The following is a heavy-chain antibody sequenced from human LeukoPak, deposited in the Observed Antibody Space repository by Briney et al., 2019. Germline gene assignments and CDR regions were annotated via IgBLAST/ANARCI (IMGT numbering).Heavy chain of an antibody. CDR1: GFTFSNHW. Sequence: GGSLRLSCAASGFTFSNHWMHWVRQAPGKGLMWVSRISRGASRTDYADSVKGRFTISRDDAKNTLYLQVNSLRAEDTALYYCAKSSYYDTSGSYREYYFDYWGQGALVTVSS. CDR3: AKSSYYDTSGSYREYYFDY. V-gene: IGHV3-74*01. CDR2: ISRGASRT. D-gene: IGHD3-22*01. J-gene: IGHJ4*02.